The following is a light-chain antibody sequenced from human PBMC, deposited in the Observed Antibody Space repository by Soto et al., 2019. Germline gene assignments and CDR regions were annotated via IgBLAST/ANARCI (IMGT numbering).Light chain of an antibody. CDR1: SSDIGAGYD. V-gene: IGLV1-40*01. J-gene: IGLJ1*01. CDR2: GNS. Sequence: QSALTQPPSVSGAPGQRVTISCTGSSSDIGAGYDVHWYQQLPGTAPKLLIYGNSNRPSGVPDRFSGSKSDTSASLAITGIQAEDEADYYCQSYDSSLSGYVFGTGTKVTVL. CDR3: QSYDSSLSGYV.